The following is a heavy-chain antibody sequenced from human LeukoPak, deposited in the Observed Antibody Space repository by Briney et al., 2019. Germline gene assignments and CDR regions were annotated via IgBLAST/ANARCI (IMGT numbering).Heavy chain of an antibody. CDR3: ATDHGFHYGAYFDY. CDR2: ISYDGSNK. CDR1: GFTFSSFG. Sequence: SGGSLRLSCAASGFTFSSFGMHWVRQAPGKGLEWVAVISYDGSNKYSADSVKGRFTISRDSSKNTLYLQMNSLRAEDTAVYYCATDHGFHYGAYFDYWGQGTLVTVSS. J-gene: IGHJ4*02. D-gene: IGHD4-17*01. V-gene: IGHV3-30*03.